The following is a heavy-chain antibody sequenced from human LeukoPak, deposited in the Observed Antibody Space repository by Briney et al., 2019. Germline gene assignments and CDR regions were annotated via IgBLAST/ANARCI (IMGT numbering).Heavy chain of an antibody. D-gene: IGHD2-15*01. CDR3: AKGVGYFDY. CDR1: GFAFSSYA. V-gene: IGHV3-30*02. CDR2: IRPDESNK. J-gene: IGHJ4*02. Sequence: GGSLRLSCAASGFAFSSYAMHWVRQAPGQGLEWVAYIRPDESNKYYVDSVKGRFTISRDNSKNTVFLQMNSLRVEDTAVYYCAKGVGYFDYWGQGTLVTVSS.